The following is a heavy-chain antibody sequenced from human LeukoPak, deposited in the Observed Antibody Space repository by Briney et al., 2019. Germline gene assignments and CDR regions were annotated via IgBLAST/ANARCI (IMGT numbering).Heavy chain of an antibody. CDR2: INPSGGST. CDR1: GYTFTSYY. V-gene: IGHV1-46*01. Sequence: ASVKVSCKASGYTFTSYYMHWVRQAPGQGLEWMGIINPSGGSTSYAQKFQGRVTMTRDTSTSTVYMELSSLRSEDTAVYYCASCPWGYYDSSGYFLNYYYYMDVWGKGTTVTVSS. CDR3: ASCPWGYYDSSGYFLNYYYYMDV. J-gene: IGHJ6*03. D-gene: IGHD3-22*01.